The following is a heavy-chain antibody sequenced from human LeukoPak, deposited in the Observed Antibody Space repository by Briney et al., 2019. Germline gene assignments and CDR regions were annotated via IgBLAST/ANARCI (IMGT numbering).Heavy chain of an antibody. D-gene: IGHD3-16*01. CDR1: GYTFTNFG. J-gene: IGHJ4*02. CDR3: ARERERSDYDYVWGSSTPYFDY. CDR2: ISTYNGNT. Sequence: GASVKVSCKASGYTFTNFGISWVRQSPGQRPEWMGWISTYNGNTNYAQNLQDRVTLTTDTSTTTVYMELRSLRSDDTAVYYCARERERSDYDYVWGSSTPYFDYWGQGTLVTVSS. V-gene: IGHV1-18*04.